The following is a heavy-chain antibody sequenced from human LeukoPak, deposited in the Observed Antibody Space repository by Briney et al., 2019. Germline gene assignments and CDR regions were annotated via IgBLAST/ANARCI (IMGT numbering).Heavy chain of an antibody. CDR3: ARGSKWELLRFDY. Sequence: GGSLRLSCAASGFTFSSYWMSWVRQAPGKGLEWVANIKQDGSEKYYVDSVKGRFTISRDNAKNSLYLQMNSLRAEDTAVYYRARGSKWELLRFDYWGQGTLVTVSS. J-gene: IGHJ4*02. CDR1: GFTFSSYW. CDR2: IKQDGSEK. D-gene: IGHD1-26*01. V-gene: IGHV3-7*01.